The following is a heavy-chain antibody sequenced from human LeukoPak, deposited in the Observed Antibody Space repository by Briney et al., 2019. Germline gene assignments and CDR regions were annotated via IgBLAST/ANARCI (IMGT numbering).Heavy chain of an antibody. CDR1: GGTFSSYA. Sequence: SVKVSCKASGGTFSSYAISWVRQAPGQGLEWMGGIIPIFGTANYAQKSQGRVTITADKSTSTAYMELSSLRSEDTAVYYCARARGYCSGGSCYYYFDYWGQGTLVTVSS. V-gene: IGHV1-69*06. J-gene: IGHJ4*02. CDR3: ARARGYCSGGSCYYYFDY. D-gene: IGHD2-15*01. CDR2: IIPIFGTA.